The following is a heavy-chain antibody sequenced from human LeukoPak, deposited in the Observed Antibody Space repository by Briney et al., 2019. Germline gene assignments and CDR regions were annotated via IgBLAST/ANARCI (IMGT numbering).Heavy chain of an antibody. D-gene: IGHD6-19*01. CDR2: INPNSGDT. V-gene: IGHV1-2*02. J-gene: IGHJ4*02. CDR3: AREGYDLVAVAGLP. Sequence: RASVKVSCKASGYTFTGYYMNWVRQAPGQGLEWMGWINPNSGDTNYAQKFQGRVTMTRDTSISTAYMELSRLRSDDTAVYYCAREGYDLVAVAGLPWGQGTLVTVSS. CDR1: GYTFTGYY.